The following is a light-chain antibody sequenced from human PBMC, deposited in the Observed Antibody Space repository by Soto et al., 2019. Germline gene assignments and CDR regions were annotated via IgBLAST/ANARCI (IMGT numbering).Light chain of an antibody. CDR1: SSDVGGYNY. CDR3: SSYTTSNTRQIV. Sequence: QSALTQPASVSGSPGQSITISCTGTSSDVGGYNYVSWYQHHPGTAPKLMIFDVSNWPSGVSNRFSGSKSGNTASLTISGLQPEDEADYYCSSYTTSNTRQIVVGTGTQLTVL. J-gene: IGLJ1*01. V-gene: IGLV2-14*03. CDR2: DVS.